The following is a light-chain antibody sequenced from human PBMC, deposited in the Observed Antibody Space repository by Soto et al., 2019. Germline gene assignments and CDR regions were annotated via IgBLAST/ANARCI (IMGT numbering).Light chain of an antibody. Sequence: EIVLTQSPGTLSLSPGERATLSCRASQSVSSSYLAWYQQKPGQAPRLLIYGASSRATGIPDRFSGSGSGTDFTLTISGLGPEDFAVYYCQQDGSSPITFGQGTRLEIK. CDR1: QSVSSSY. V-gene: IGKV3-20*01. CDR2: GAS. J-gene: IGKJ5*01. CDR3: QQDGSSPIT.